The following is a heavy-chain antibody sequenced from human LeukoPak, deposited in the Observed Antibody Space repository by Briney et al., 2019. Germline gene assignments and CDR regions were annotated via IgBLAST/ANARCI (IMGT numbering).Heavy chain of an antibody. Sequence: GGSLRLSCAASGFTFSSYAMHWVRRAPGKGLEWVAVISYDGSNKYYADSVKGRFTISRDNSKNTLYLLLNSLRAEDTAVYFCAKGLLDPNLVLDYWGQGTLVTVSS. CDR3: AKGLLDPNLVLDY. J-gene: IGHJ4*02. CDR2: ISYDGSNK. V-gene: IGHV3-30-3*01. CDR1: GFTFSSYA. D-gene: IGHD2-8*02.